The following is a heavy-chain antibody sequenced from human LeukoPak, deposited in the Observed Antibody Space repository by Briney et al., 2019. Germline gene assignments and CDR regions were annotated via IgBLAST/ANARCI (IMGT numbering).Heavy chain of an antibody. V-gene: IGHV1-8*03. J-gene: IGHJ5*02. CDR2: MNPNSGNA. Sequence: GPVRVSCTPSGYTVTRYEINWVRQAARQVLEWMGWMNPNSGNAGYAQKFQGRLTITRNTSITTAYMELSSLRSEDTAVYYCARANWLDRWGQGTLVTVSS. CDR1: GYTVTRYE. CDR3: ARANWLDR.